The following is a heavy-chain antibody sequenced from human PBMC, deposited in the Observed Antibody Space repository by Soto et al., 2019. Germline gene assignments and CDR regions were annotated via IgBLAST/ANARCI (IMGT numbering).Heavy chain of an antibody. CDR3: AAIKHYYDSSGYLEK. J-gene: IGHJ4*02. CDR2: IVVGSGNT. Sequence: SVKVSCKASGFTFTSSAVQWVRQARGQSLEWIGWIVVGSGNTNYAQKFQERVTITRDMSTSTAYMELSSLRSEDTAVYYCAAIKHYYDSSGYLEKWGQGTLVTVSS. D-gene: IGHD3-22*01. V-gene: IGHV1-58*01. CDR1: GFTFTSSA.